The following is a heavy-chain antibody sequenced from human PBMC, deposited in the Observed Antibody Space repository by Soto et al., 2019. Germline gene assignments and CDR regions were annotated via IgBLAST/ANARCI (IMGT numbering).Heavy chain of an antibody. J-gene: IGHJ4*02. CDR3: ARSGYSSSSGLRFDH. Sequence: GASVKVSCKASGGTFSSYAISWVRQAPGQGLEWMGGITPIFGTANYAQKFQGRVTITADESTSTAYMELSSLRSEDTAVYYCARSGYSSSSGLRFDHWGQGTLVTVSS. D-gene: IGHD6-6*01. V-gene: IGHV1-69*13. CDR2: ITPIFGTA. CDR1: GGTFSSYA.